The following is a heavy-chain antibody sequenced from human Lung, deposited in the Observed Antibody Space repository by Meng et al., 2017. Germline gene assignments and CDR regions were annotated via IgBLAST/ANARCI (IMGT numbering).Heavy chain of an antibody. V-gene: IGHV1-69*10. J-gene: IGHJ4*02. CDR1: GGTFTTYT. CDR3: ATEYCGSTSCYVDF. D-gene: IGHD2-2*01. Sequence: QVQLVQSGRAVKKPGSLGNVSCKASGGTFTTYTFNWVRQAPGHGLDWMGQMIPVHGIANYAQKFQCRATSTADKSSSTAYMELSSLTHDDTAIYYCATEYCGSTSCYVDFWGQGTLVTVSS. CDR2: MIPVHGIA.